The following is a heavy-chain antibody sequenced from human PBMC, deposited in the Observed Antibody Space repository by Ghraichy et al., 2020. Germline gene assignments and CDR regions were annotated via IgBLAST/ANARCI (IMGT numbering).Heavy chain of an antibody. J-gene: IGHJ4*02. Sequence: LSLTCAASGFIFSAYSMVWVRQAPGEGLEWISYISSSSGTTHYADSVRGRFTISRDNAKTSLYLQMNSLRDEDTGVYYCATARTEYFFDSWGQGTPVTVSS. V-gene: IGHV3-48*02. CDR3: ATARTEYFFDS. CDR2: ISSSSGTT. CDR1: GFIFSAYS.